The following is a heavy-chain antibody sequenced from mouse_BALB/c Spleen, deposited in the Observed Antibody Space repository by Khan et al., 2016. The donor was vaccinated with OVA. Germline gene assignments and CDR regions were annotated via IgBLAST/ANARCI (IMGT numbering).Heavy chain of an antibody. Sequence: EVQLLETGPGLVKPSQSLSLTCTVTGYSITSDYAWNWNRQFPGNKLEWMGHISYSGNTKYNPSLKSRISITRETSKNQFFLQLNSVTTEDTATXYLARIYGGDFDYWGPGTTLTVSS. D-gene: IGHD1-1*01. CDR1: GYSITSDYA. CDR2: ISYSGNT. V-gene: IGHV3-2*02. J-gene: IGHJ2*01. CDR3: ARIYGGDFDY.